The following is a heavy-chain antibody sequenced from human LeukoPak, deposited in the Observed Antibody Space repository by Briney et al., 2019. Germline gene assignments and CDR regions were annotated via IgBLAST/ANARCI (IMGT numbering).Heavy chain of an antibody. J-gene: IGHJ4*02. CDR3: AKNFQWLVRARIDY. CDR2: ISGSGGST. V-gene: IGHV3-23*01. Sequence: GGSLRLSCAASGFTFSSYAMSWVRQAPGKGLEWVSAISGSGGSTYYADSVKGRFTISRDNSKNTLYLQMNSLRAEDTAVYYCAKNFQWLVRARIDYWGQGTLVTASS. CDR1: GFTFSSYA. D-gene: IGHD6-19*01.